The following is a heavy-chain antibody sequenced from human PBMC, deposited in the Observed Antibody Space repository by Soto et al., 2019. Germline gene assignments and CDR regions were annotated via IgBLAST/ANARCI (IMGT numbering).Heavy chain of an antibody. J-gene: IGHJ3*02. CDR3: AKDYYYDSSGYIGPDAFDI. D-gene: IGHD3-22*01. CDR1: GFTFSSYA. V-gene: IGHV3-23*01. Sequence: PGGSLRLSCAASGFTFSSYAMSWVRQAPGKGLEWVSAISGSGGSTYYADSVKGRFTISRDNSKNTLYLQMNSLRAEDTAVYYCAKDYYYDSSGYIGPDAFDIWGQGTMVTVSS. CDR2: ISGSGGST.